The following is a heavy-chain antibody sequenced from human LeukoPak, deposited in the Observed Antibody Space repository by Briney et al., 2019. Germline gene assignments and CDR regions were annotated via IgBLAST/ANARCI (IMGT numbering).Heavy chain of an antibody. J-gene: IGHJ4*02. D-gene: IGHD3-10*01. CDR1: GFTFDDYA. Sequence: GGSLRLSCAASGFTFDDYAMHWVRQAPGKGLEWVSGISWNSGSIGYADSVKGRFTISRDNAKNSLYLQMNSLRAEDTAVYYCAKSKKGSAFAHFDFWGQGTLVTVSS. V-gene: IGHV3-9*01. CDR3: AKSKKGSAFAHFDF. CDR2: ISWNSGSI.